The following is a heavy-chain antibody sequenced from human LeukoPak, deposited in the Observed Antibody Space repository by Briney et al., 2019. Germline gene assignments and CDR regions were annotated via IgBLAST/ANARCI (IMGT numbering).Heavy chain of an antibody. J-gene: IGHJ6*03. Sequence: PSETLSLTCTVYGGSFSDYYWSWIRQPPGKGLQWVGEINHSGSTNYNPSLKSRVTISVDTSKNQFSLKLSSVTAADTAVYYCARHNVIRFLEWSTYYYYYYMDVWDKGTTVTVSS. CDR2: INHSGST. V-gene: IGHV4-34*01. CDR1: GGSFSDYY. D-gene: IGHD3-3*01. CDR3: ARHNVIRFLEWSTYYYYYYMDV.